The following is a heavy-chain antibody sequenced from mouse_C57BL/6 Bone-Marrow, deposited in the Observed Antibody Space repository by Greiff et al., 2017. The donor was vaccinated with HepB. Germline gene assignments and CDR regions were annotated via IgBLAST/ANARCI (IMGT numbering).Heavy chain of an antibody. D-gene: IGHD2-5*01. CDR2: INPYNGGT. J-gene: IGHJ3*01. CDR1: GYTFTDYY. Sequence: VQLQQSGPVLVKPGASVKMSCKASGYTFTDYYMNWVKQSHGKSLEWIGVINPYNGGTSYNQKFKGKATLTVDKSSSTAYMELNSLTSEDSAVYYCAREYSNYGSSWFAYWGQGTLVTVSA. CDR3: AREYSNYGSSWFAY. V-gene: IGHV1-19*01.